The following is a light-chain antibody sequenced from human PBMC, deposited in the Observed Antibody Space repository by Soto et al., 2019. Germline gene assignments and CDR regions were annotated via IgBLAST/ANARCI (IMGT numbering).Light chain of an antibody. V-gene: IGKV3-20*01. Sequence: EIVLTQSPATLSLSPGERATLSFRASQSVSSYLAWYQHKPGQAPRLLISGISRRAPGIPDRFSGDGSGTDFTLTISRLEPEDYAVYYCHQYDGSPITFGQGTRLEIK. CDR3: HQYDGSPIT. CDR1: QSVSSY. CDR2: GIS. J-gene: IGKJ5*01.